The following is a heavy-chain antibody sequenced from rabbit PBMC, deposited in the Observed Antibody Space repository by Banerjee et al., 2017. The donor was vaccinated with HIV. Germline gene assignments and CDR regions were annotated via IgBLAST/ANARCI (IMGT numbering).Heavy chain of an antibody. V-gene: IGHV1S40*01. Sequence: QSLEESGGDLVKPGASLTLTCTASGFSFSSSYYMCWVRQAPGKGLEWIACIYAGSSGSTYYASWAKGRFTISKTSSTAVTLQMTSLTAADTTTYFCARDLGGSSDLWGPGTLVTV. CDR1: GFSFSSSYY. J-gene: IGHJ4*01. CDR3: ARDLGGSSDL. CDR2: IYAGSSGST. D-gene: IGHD8-1*01.